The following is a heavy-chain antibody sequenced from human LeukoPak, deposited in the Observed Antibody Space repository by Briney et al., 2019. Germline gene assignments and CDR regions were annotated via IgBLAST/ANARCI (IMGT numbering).Heavy chain of an antibody. Sequence: SETLSLTCAVSGGSISSGGYSWSWIRQPPGKGLEWIGYINHSGSTNYNPSLKSRVTISVDTSKNQFSLKLSSVTAADTAVYYCARGRGPKPPWVVAASYYYYGMDVWGQGTTVTVSS. CDR3: ARGRGPKPPWVVAASYYYYGMDV. J-gene: IGHJ6*02. D-gene: IGHD2-15*01. CDR2: INHSGST. CDR1: GGSISSGGYS. V-gene: IGHV4-30-2*01.